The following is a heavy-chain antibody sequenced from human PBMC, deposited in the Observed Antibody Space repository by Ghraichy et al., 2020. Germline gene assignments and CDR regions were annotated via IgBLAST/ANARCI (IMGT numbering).Heavy chain of an antibody. V-gene: IGHV4-59*01. CDR1: GGSISSYY. D-gene: IGHD3-16*01. J-gene: IGHJ6*02. CDR3: ARGDSYYYGMDV. CDR2: IYYSGST. Sequence: SETLSLSCTVSGGSISSYYWSWIRQPPGKGLEWIGYIYYSGSTYYNPSLKSRVTISVDTSKNQFSLNLTSVTATDTAVYYCARGDSYYYGMDVWGQGTTVAVSS.